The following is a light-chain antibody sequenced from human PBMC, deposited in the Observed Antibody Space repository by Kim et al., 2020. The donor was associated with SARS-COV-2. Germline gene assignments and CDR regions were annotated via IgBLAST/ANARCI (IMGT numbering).Light chain of an antibody. CDR3: NSRESSANHWM. Sequence: SSALTQAPAVSVALGQTVRITCQGDSLRSYYASWYQQKPGQAPVLVFYGKNNRPSGIPDRFSGSYSGNTASLTITAAQAEDEADYYCNSRESSANHWMFGGGTQLTVL. J-gene: IGLJ3*02. CDR2: GKN. CDR1: SLRSYY. V-gene: IGLV3-19*01.